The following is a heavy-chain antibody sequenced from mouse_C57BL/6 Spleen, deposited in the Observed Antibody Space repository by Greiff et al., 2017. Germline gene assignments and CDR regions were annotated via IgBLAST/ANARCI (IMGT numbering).Heavy chain of an antibody. D-gene: IGHD1-1*01. CDR3: ASATVVATIYYFDY. J-gene: IGHJ2*01. Sequence: QVQLQQPGAELVRPGSSVKLSCKASGYTFTSYWMHWVKPRPIQGLEWIGNIDPSDSETHYNQKFKDKATLTVDKSSSTAYMQLSILTSEDSAVYYCASATVVATIYYFDYWGQGTTLTVSS. CDR2: IDPSDSET. V-gene: IGHV1-52*01. CDR1: GYTFTSYW.